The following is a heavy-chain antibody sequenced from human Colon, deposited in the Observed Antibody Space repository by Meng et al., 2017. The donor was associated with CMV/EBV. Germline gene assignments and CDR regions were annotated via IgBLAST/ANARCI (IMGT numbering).Heavy chain of an antibody. D-gene: IGHD1-26*01. CDR2: ISGSGGST. V-gene: IGHV3-23*01. CDR1: GFTFSSYA. Sequence: ESLKISCAASGFTFSSYAMSWVRQAPGKGLEWVSAISGSGGSTYYADSVKGRFTISRDNSKNTLYLQMNSLRAEDTAVYYCAKDLYSGSYNIWGQGTMVTVSS. CDR3: AKDLYSGSYNI. J-gene: IGHJ3*02.